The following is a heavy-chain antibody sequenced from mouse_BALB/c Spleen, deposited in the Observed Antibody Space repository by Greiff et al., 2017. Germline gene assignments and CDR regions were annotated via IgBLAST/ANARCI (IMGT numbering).Heavy chain of an antibody. Sequence: DVKLVESGGGLVKPGGSLKLSCAASGFTFSSYAMSWVRQTPEKRLEWVASISSGGSTYYPDSVKGRFTISRDNARNILYLQMSSLRSEDTAMYYCARSRSMDYWGQGTSVTVSS. J-gene: IGHJ4*01. CDR3: ARSRSMDY. CDR1: GFTFSSYA. CDR2: ISSGGST. V-gene: IGHV5-6-5*01.